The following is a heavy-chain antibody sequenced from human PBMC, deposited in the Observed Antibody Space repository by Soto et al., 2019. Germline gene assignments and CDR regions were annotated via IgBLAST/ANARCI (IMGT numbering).Heavy chain of an antibody. CDR1: SGSISSNDW. Sequence: QVQLQESGPGLVKPSGTLSLTCVVSSGSISSNDWWSWVRQPPGKGLEWIGAIYQSGSTNYNPSLQSRVTTSVDKSKNQFSLKLSSVTAADTALYYCAKGVLWGTFQHWGQGSLVIVSS. V-gene: IGHV4-4*02. CDR2: IYQSGST. CDR3: AKGVLWGTFQH. D-gene: IGHD3-16*01. J-gene: IGHJ1*01.